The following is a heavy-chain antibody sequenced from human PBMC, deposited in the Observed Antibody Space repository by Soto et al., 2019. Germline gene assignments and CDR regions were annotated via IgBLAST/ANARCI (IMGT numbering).Heavy chain of an antibody. V-gene: IGHV3-23*01. Sequence: PGGSLRLSCAASGFTFSSYAMSWVRQAPGKGLEWVSAISGSGGSTYYADSVKGRFTISRDNSKNTLYLQMNSLRAEDTAVYFCARLFWGITGTPGRRVAWFDPWGQGTLVTVSS. CDR2: ISGSGGST. CDR3: ARLFWGITGTPGRRVAWFDP. D-gene: IGHD3-16*01. CDR1: GFTFSSYA. J-gene: IGHJ5*02.